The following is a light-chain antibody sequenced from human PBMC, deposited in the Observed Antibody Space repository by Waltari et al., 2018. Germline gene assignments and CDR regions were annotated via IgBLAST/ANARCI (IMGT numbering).Light chain of an antibody. CDR3: QQYGSSPRT. Sequence: EIALTQSPGTLALSPGERVTSSCRASQCVSSNYLAWYQQKPGQAPRLLMYGASSRVTGIPDRFSGSGSGTDFTLTISRLEPEDFAVYYCQQYGSSPRTFGQGTKVDIK. CDR1: QCVSSNY. CDR2: GAS. J-gene: IGKJ1*01. V-gene: IGKV3-20*01.